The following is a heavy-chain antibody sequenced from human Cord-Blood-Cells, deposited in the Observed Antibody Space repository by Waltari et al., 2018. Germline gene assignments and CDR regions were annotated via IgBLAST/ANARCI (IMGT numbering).Heavy chain of an antibody. D-gene: IGHD3-22*01. CDR2: INHSRST. CDR3: ARNYYDSSGSQYYFDY. J-gene: IGHJ4*02. Sequence: QVQLQQWGAGLLKPSETLSLTCAVYGGSFSGYYWSWIRQPPGKGLEWIGEINHSRSTNYNPSLKSRVTISVDTSKNQFSLKLSSVTAADTAVYYCARNYYDSSGSQYYFDYWGQGTLVTVSS. V-gene: IGHV4-34*01. CDR1: GGSFSGYY.